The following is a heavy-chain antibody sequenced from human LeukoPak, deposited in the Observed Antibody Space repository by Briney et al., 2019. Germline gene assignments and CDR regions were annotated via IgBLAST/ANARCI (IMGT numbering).Heavy chain of an antibody. Sequence: SETLSLTCTVSGGSISSYYWSWIRQPPGKGLEWIGYIYYSGSTNYNPSLKSRVTISVDTSKNQFSLKLSSVTAADTAVYYCARQVGTTSWYFDLWGRGTLVTVS. CDR2: IYYSGST. J-gene: IGHJ2*01. CDR3: ARQVGTTSWYFDL. D-gene: IGHD1-26*01. V-gene: IGHV4-59*01. CDR1: GGSISSYY.